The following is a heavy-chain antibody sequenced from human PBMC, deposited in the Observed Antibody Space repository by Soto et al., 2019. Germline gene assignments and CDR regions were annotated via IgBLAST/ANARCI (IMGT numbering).Heavy chain of an antibody. D-gene: IGHD3-22*01. V-gene: IGHV4-4*07. CDR3: ARGEDYYDGSGHFPAQYVQQ. CDR2: VSGSGKT. CDR1: GVSISSYY. Sequence: QVQLQESGPGLVKPSETLSLTCSVSGVSISSYYWSWIRQPAGKGLEWIGRVSGSGKTKYNPSVKSGGSMSPDTPKSIFSQGLGAVPAADTAIYYCARGEDYYDGSGHFPAQYVQQWGQGTPVTVSS. J-gene: IGHJ1*01.